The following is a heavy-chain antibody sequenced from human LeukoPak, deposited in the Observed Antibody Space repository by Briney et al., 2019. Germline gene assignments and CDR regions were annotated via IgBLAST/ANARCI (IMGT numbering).Heavy chain of an antibody. CDR2: INHSGST. Sequence: SETLSLTCAVYGGSFSGYYWSWICQPPGKGLEWIGEINHSGSTNYNPSLKSRVTISVDTSKNQFSLKLSSVTAADTAVYYCAREDSSVEYYYYYYYMDVWGKGTTVTVSS. V-gene: IGHV4-34*01. D-gene: IGHD6-19*01. J-gene: IGHJ6*03. CDR1: GGSFSGYY. CDR3: AREDSSVEYYYYYYYMDV.